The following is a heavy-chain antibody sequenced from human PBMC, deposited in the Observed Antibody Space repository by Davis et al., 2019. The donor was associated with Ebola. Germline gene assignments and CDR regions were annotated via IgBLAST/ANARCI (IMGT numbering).Heavy chain of an antibody. D-gene: IGHD3-3*01. V-gene: IGHV3-74*01. CDR1: GFTLSSHW. Sequence: GESPKIPCAASGFTLSSHWMHWVRQAPGKGLVWVSRIKSDGSSTSYADSVKGRFTISRDKAKNTLYLQMNSLRAEDTAVYDCARDLVVLRFLEDQMNNYYYGMDVWGQGTTVTVSS. J-gene: IGHJ6*02. CDR2: IKSDGSST. CDR3: ARDLVVLRFLEDQMNNYYYGMDV.